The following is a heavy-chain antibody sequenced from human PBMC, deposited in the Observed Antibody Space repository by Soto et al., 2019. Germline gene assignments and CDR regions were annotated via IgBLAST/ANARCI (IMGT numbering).Heavy chain of an antibody. V-gene: IGHV4-59*01. CDR3: ARAGRGYCSSTSCYAGNDAFDI. J-gene: IGHJ3*02. Sequence: SETLSLTCTVSGGSISSYYWSWIRQPPGKGLEWIGYIYYSGSTNYNPSLKSRVTISVDTSKNQFSLKLSSVTAADTAVYYCARAGRGYCSSTSCYAGNDAFDIWGQGTMVTVSS. CDR2: IYYSGST. CDR1: GGSISSYY. D-gene: IGHD2-2*01.